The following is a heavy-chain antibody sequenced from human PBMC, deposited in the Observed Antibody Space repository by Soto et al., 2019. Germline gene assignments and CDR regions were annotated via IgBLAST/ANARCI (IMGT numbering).Heavy chain of an antibody. CDR1: GFTFSSYW. CDR2: IEPDGSST. Sequence: GGSLRLSCAVSGFTFSSYWMHWVRQAPGKGLVWVSRIEPDGSSTSYADSVKGRFTISRDNVQNTLYLQMNSLRAEDTAVYYCVNLTTESSGYYNYDYWGQGTLVTVSS. CDR3: VNLTTESSGYYNYDY. J-gene: IGHJ4*02. D-gene: IGHD3-22*01. V-gene: IGHV3-74*01.